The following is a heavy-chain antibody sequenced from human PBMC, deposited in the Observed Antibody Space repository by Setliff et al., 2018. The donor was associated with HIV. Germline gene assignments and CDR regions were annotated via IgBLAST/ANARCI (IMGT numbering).Heavy chain of an antibody. CDR2: FYTRGTT. D-gene: IGHD7-27*01. J-gene: IGHJ3*01. CDR1: GGSLSSGSHY. Sequence: SETLSLTCSVSGGSLSSGSHYCTWLRQAAGKGLEWIGHFYTRGTTNYNPSLESRGTISIDTSANQFSVELSSVTAADTALYFCARVPNWGEAPFAFDVWGLGTMVTVSS. CDR3: ARVPNWGEAPFAFDV. V-gene: IGHV4-61*09.